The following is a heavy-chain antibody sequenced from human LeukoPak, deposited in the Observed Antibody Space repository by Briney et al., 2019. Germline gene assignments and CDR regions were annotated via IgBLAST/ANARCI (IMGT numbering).Heavy chain of an antibody. CDR1: GGSISSGDYC. D-gene: IGHD3-10*01. V-gene: IGHV4-30-4*01. J-gene: IGHJ4*02. Sequence: SQTLSLTCTVSGGSISSGDYCWSWIRQPPGKGLEWIGYIYYSGSIYYNPSLKSRVTISVDTSKNQFSLKLSSVTAADTAVYYCARVTSLWSFDYWGQGTLVTVSS. CDR3: ARVTSLWSFDY. CDR2: IYYSGSI.